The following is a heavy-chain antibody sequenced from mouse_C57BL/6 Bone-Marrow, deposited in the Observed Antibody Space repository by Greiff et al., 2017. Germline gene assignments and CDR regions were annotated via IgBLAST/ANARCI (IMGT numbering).Heavy chain of an antibody. J-gene: IGHJ4*01. CDR3: SRQRCGYAMDY. Sequence: QVQLQQSGAELMKPGASVKMSCKASGYTFTSYWITWVKQRPGQGLEWIGDIYPGSGSTNYNEKFTSKATLTVDTSSSTAYMQLSSLTSEDSAVSYYSRQRCGYAMDYWGQGTSVTVSS. CDR2: IYPGSGST. V-gene: IGHV1-55*01. CDR1: GYTFTSYW.